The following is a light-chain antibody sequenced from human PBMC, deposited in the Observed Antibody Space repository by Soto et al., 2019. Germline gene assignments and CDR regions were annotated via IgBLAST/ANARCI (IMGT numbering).Light chain of an antibody. CDR2: EVS. Sequence: QSALTQPPSASGSPGQSATISCTGTNTDFGGHKYVSWYQHHPGKTPKLLIYEVSERPSGVPDRFSGSKSGNAASLTVSGLQADDEAMYYCSSYTGTNNFVLFGGGTKVTVL. CDR3: SSYTGTNNFVL. CDR1: NTDFGGHKY. J-gene: IGLJ2*01. V-gene: IGLV2-8*01.